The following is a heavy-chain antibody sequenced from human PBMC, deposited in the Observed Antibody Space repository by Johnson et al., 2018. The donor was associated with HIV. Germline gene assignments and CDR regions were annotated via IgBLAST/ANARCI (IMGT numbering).Heavy chain of an antibody. J-gene: IGHJ3*01. CDR3: ARILLGYCRA. CDR1: GFTVSDNY. CDR2: IYSGGRT. V-gene: IGHV3-53*01. D-gene: IGHD2-15*01. Sequence: VQLVESGGGLVQQGGSLRLSCAASGFTVSDNYMTWVRQAPGKGLEWVSVIYSGGRTYYADFVQGRFTISRDNSKNTVYLLMNSLRGEDTAVYYCARILLGYCRAWGQGTMVTVSS.